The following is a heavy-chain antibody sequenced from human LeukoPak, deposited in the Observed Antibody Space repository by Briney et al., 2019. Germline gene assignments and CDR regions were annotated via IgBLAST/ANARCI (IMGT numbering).Heavy chain of an antibody. D-gene: IGHD3-10*01. CDR2: IRSKANSYAT. CDR3: TTGSVVRGVISPINY. Sequence: GGSLRLSCAASGFTFSGSAMHWVRQASGKGLEWVGRIRSKANSYATAYAASVKGRFTISRDDSKNTLYLQMNSLKTEDTAVYYCTTGSVVRGVISPINYWGQGTLVTVSS. CDR1: GFTFSGSA. V-gene: IGHV3-73*01. J-gene: IGHJ4*02.